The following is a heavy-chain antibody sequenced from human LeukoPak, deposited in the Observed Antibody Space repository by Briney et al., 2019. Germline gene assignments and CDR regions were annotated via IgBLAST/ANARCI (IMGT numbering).Heavy chain of an antibody. Sequence: SETLSLTCTVSGGSISSYYWSWIRQPPGKGLDWIGFIYHNGRTDYNPSLKSRVTISVDTSKNQFSLKLSSVTAADTAVYYCARLRPLIAAAGLISAFDIWGQGTMVTVSS. D-gene: IGHD6-13*01. J-gene: IGHJ3*02. CDR2: IYHNGRT. CDR3: ARLRPLIAAAGLISAFDI. V-gene: IGHV4-59*12. CDR1: GGSISSYY.